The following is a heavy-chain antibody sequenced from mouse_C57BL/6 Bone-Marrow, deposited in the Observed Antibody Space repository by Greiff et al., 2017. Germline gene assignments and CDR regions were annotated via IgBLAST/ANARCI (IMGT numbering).Heavy chain of an antibody. J-gene: IGHJ2*01. CDR2: ISDGGSYT. Sequence: EVKLMESGGGLVKPGGSLKLSCAASGFTFSSYAMSWVRQTPEKRLEWVATISDGGSYTYYPDNVKGRFTISRDNAKNNLYLQMSHLKSEDTAMYYCARERGRLRLDYWGQGTTLTVSS. CDR3: ARERGRLRLDY. D-gene: IGHD1-3*01. V-gene: IGHV5-4*01. CDR1: GFTFSSYA.